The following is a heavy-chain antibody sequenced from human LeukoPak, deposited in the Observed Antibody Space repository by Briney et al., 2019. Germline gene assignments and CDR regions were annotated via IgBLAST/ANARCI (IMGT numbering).Heavy chain of an antibody. Sequence: PSETLSLTCSVSGGSISSSSYHWGWIRQPPGKGLEWIGTISYSGSPYYNPSLKSRVTISVDTSKNQFSLKLSSVTAADTAVYYCARRQDSSGYSFMGFDYWGQGILVTVSS. CDR1: GGSISSSSYH. D-gene: IGHD3-22*01. CDR3: ARRQDSSGYSFMGFDY. CDR2: ISYSGSP. V-gene: IGHV4-39*01. J-gene: IGHJ4*02.